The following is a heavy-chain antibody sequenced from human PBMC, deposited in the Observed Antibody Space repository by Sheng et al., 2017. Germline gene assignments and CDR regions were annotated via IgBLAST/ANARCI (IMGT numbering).Heavy chain of an antibody. CDR2: VYSDGTT. CDR3: ASRSWPSSPWYFLDY. CDR1: AFSVSTYY. J-gene: IGHJ4*02. D-gene: IGHD2-2*01. Sequence: EVQLVESGGGLVQPGGSLRLSCTTSAFSVSTYYMNWVRQAPGKGLEWVSVVYSDGTTHYADSVKGRFIISRDNSKNTLYLQMNSLRAEDTAVYYCASRSWPSSPWYFLDYWGQGTLVTVSP. V-gene: IGHV3-53*01.